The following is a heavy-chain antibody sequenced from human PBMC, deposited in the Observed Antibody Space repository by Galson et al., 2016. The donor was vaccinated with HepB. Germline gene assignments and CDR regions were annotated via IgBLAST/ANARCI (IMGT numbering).Heavy chain of an antibody. CDR2: ITIDGSTT. CDR3: ARDLWRGGRIDY. V-gene: IGHV3-74*01. J-gene: IGHJ4*02. CDR1: GFTFSNYW. Sequence: LRLSCAASGFTFSNYWMRWVRQAPGKGLVWVSHITIDGSTTTYADSVKGRFTISRDNAKNTLYLQMNSLRAEDTAVYYCARDLWRGGRIDYWGQGTLVTVSS. D-gene: IGHD4-23*01.